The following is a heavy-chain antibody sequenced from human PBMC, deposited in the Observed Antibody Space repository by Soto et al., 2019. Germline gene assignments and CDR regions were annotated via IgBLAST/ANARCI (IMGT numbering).Heavy chain of an antibody. CDR3: VRHAQWIIRAY. D-gene: IGHD5-12*01. Sequence: SETLSLTCTVSGGSISSGDYYWSWIRQPPGKGLEWIGYIYYSGSTYYNPSLKSRVTISVDTSKNQFSLKLSSVTAADTAVYYCVRHAQWIIRAYWGQGSLVTAPQ. CDR1: GGSISSGDYY. J-gene: IGHJ4*02. V-gene: IGHV4-30-4*01. CDR2: IYYSGST.